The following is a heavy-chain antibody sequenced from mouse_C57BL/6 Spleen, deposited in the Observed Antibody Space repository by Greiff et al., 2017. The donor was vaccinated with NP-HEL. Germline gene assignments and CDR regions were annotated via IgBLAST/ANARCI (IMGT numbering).Heavy chain of an antibody. CDR1: GYTFTSYW. CDR2: IHPNSGST. D-gene: IGHD2-3*01. CDR3: AGGWLLRGYAMDY. J-gene: IGHJ4*01. Sequence: QVQLQQPGAELVKPGASVKLSCKASGYTFTSYWMHWVKQRPGQGLEWIGMIHPNSGSTNYNEKFKSKATLTVDKSSSTAYMQLSSLTSEDSAVYYCAGGWLLRGYAMDYWGQGTSVTVSS. V-gene: IGHV1-64*01.